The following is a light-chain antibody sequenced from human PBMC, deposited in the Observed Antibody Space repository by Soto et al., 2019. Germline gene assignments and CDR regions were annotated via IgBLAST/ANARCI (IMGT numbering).Light chain of an antibody. J-gene: IGKJ5*01. CDR3: QQAHSFPVT. V-gene: IGKV1-12*01. CDR2: AAS. Sequence: DIQMTQSPSSVSAAVGDRVTITCRASQGISSWLAWYQQQPGRAPKLLIYAASTLQRGVPSRFSGSGSGTDFSLPISSLQPEDFATYYCQQAHSFPVTFGQGTRLEI. CDR1: QGISSW.